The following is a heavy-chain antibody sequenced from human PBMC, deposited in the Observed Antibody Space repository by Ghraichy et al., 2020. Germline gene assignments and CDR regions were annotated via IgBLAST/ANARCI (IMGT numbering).Heavy chain of an antibody. J-gene: IGHJ4*02. V-gene: IGHV2-70*11. Sequence: SGPTPVKPTQTLTLTCTFSGFSLSTSGMCVSWIRQPPGKALEWLARIDWDDDKYYSTSLKTRLTISKDTSKNQVVLTMTNMDPVDTATYYCARRRNYGSGTLYFDYWGQGTLVTVSS. CDR2: IDWDDDK. D-gene: IGHD3-10*01. CDR1: GFSLSTSGMC. CDR3: ARRRNYGSGTLYFDY.